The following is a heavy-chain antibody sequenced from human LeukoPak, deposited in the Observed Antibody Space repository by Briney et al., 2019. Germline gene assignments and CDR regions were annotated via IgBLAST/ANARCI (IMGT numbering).Heavy chain of an antibody. J-gene: IGHJ4*02. CDR2: ISANSGSI. Sequence: GGSLTLFCGASGFPFDDYAMHWVRQAPGKGLEWVSGISANSGSINYPDSVKGRFTISRDNAKNSLYLQVNSLRTEDTALYCCVRLRREVLVGDYFDYGGQETLVT. V-gene: IGHV3-9*01. CDR3: VRLRREVLVGDYFDY. CDR1: GFPFDDYA. D-gene: IGHD3-3*01.